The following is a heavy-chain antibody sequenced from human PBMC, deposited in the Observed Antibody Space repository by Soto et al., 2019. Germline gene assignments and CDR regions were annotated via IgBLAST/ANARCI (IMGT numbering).Heavy chain of an antibody. CDR1: GGTLSNSA. Sequence: VASVKVSCKASGGTLSNSAISWVRQAPGQRLQWMGGIIPVFNTSNFAQNLQGRVKFSADESTSTAYMELSGLTSDDTAMYFCARVAHSLTTVTYYFFDIWGQGTQVTVS. CDR3: ARVAHSLTTVTYYFFDI. V-gene: IGHV1-69*13. D-gene: IGHD4-17*01. J-gene: IGHJ4*02. CDR2: IIPVFNTS.